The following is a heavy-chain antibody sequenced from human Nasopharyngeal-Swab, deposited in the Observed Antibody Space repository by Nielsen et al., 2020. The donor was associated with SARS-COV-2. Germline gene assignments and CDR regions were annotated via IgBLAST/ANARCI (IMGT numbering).Heavy chain of an antibody. Sequence: SVKVSCKASGDTFNNNAISWVRQAPGQGLEWMGGIIPIYGTTNRAQKFQGRLTITADDTTNTAYMELSSLRSEDTAVYYCAKESLPSYYDDSRGYAGYAFDIWGQGTMVTVSS. CDR2: IIPIYGTT. V-gene: IGHV1-69*13. CDR1: GDTFNNNA. CDR3: AKESLPSYYDDSRGYAGYAFDI. D-gene: IGHD3-22*01. J-gene: IGHJ3*02.